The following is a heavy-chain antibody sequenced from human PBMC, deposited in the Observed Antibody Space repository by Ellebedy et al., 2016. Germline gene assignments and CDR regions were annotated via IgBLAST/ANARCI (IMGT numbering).Heavy chain of an antibody. V-gene: IGHV3-9*01. D-gene: IGHD2/OR15-2a*01. J-gene: IGHJ6*02. CDR1: GFTFDDYT. CDR2: ISWNSGRM. CDR3: TKDLIVRNYYYGLDV. Sequence: GGSLRLSXAASGFTFDDYTMHWVRQAPGKGLEWVSGISWNSGRMDYADSVKGRFTVSRDNAKNSLYLQMNSLRAEDTALYYCTKDLIVRNYYYGLDVWGQGTTVTVSS.